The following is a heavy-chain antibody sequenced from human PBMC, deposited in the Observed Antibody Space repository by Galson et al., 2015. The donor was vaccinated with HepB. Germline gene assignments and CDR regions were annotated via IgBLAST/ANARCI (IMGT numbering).Heavy chain of an antibody. CDR2: FNWGGSHT. V-gene: IGHV3-20*01. D-gene: IGHD2-2*01. Sequence: SLRLSGAAYGFNVDDSGLRWAGQAPRQELEWVAGFNWGGSHTAYAASVKGRLTVSRDNANNSLYLQMNSLRVEDTAFFPCARVRCTSARCYRGISGYFDYWGQGALVTVSS. CDR3: ARVRCTSARCYRGISGYFDY. J-gene: IGHJ4*02. CDR1: GFNVDDSG.